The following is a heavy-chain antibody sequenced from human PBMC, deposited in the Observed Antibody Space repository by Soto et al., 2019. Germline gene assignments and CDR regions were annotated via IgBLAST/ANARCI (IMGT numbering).Heavy chain of an antibody. CDR3: ARDGVGATTFHGYFAY. V-gene: IGHV3-30*02. D-gene: IGHD1-26*01. CDR1: EFIFRAHG. Sequence: PGGSLRLACEVPEFIFRAHGMHWVRQAPGKGLEWVAIIRHDGSNTYYADSVKGRFTISRDNSKNTLYLQMNSLRAEDTAVYFCARDGVGATTFHGYFAYWGLGTLVTVSS. J-gene: IGHJ4*02. CDR2: IRHDGSNT.